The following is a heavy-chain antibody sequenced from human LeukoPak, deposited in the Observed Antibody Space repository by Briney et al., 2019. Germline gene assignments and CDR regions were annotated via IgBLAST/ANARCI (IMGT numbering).Heavy chain of an antibody. CDR1: GGSFSGYY. J-gene: IGHJ6*02. V-gene: IGHV4-34*01. Sequence: SETLSLTCAVYGGSFSGYYWSWIRQPPGKGLEWIGKINHSGSTNYNPSLKSRVTVSVDTSKNQFSLKLSSVTAADTAVYYCARAVAVRYYYYGMDVWGQGTTVTVSS. CDR2: INHSGST. CDR3: ARAVAVRYYYYGMDV. D-gene: IGHD6-19*01.